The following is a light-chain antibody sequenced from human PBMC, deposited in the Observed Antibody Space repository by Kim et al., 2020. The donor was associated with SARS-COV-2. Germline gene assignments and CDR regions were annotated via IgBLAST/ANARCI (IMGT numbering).Light chain of an antibody. CDR2: YDD. CDR1: SSNIGNNA. J-gene: IGLJ1*01. CDR3: AACDDSLNGYV. V-gene: IGLV1-36*01. Sequence: QRVTISCSGSSSNIGNNAVNWYQQLPGKAPKLLIYYDDLLPSGVSDRFSGSKSGTSASLAISGLQSEDEADYYCAACDDSLNGYVFGTGTKVTVL.